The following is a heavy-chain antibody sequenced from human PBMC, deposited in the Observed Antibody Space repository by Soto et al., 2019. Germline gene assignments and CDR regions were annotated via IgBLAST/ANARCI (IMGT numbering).Heavy chain of an antibody. V-gene: IGHV3-33*01. Sequence: QMQLVASGGGVVQPGTSLRLSCAASGFTFSNYAMHWVRQAPGKGLEWVTIIWYDGSDKNYGDSVKGRFTISRDNSKNTLYLQMNSLRVEDTAVYYCARDSGGDYHNYYMDVWGKGTTVTVSS. CDR2: IWYDGSDK. CDR1: GFTFSNYA. CDR3: ARDSGGDYHNYYMDV. D-gene: IGHD4-17*01. J-gene: IGHJ6*03.